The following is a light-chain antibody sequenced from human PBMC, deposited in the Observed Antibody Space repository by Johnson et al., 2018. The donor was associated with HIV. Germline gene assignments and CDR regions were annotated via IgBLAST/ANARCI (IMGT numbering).Light chain of an antibody. CDR2: ENN. J-gene: IGLJ1*01. Sequence: QSVLTQPPSVSAAPGHQVTISCSGSSSNIANNYVSWYQQFPGTAPKLLIYENNKRPSGIPDRFSGSKSGTSATLGITGLQTGDEADYYCGTWDSSLSAEVFGTGTKVTVL. CDR3: GTWDSSLSAEV. V-gene: IGLV1-51*02. CDR1: SSNIANNY.